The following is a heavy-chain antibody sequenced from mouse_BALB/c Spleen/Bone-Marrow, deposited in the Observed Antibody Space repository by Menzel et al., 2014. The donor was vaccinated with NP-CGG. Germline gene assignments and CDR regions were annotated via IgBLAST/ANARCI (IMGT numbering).Heavy chain of an antibody. J-gene: IGHJ2*01. CDR1: GYTFTSSW. V-gene: IGHV1S130*01. CDR2: IHPNSGNT. CDR3: ARWGFDY. Sequence: VKLMESGSVLVRPGASVKLSCKASGYTFTSSWMHWAEQRPGQGLEWIGEIHPNSGNTNYNEKFKGKATLTVDTSSSTAYVDLSSLTSEDSAVYYCARWGFDYWGQGTTLTVSS.